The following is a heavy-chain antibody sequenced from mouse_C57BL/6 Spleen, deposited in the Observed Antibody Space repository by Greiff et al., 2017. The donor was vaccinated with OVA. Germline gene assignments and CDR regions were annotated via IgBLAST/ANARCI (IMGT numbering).Heavy chain of an antibody. J-gene: IGHJ4*01. CDR3: ARRGGYYAMDY. Sequence: QVQLQQPGAELVRPGSSVKLSCKASGYTFTSYWMHWVKQRPIQGLEWIGNIDPSDSETHYNQKFKDKATLTVDKSSSTAYMQLSSPTSEDSAVYYGARRGGYYAMDYWGQGTSVTVSS. CDR2: IDPSDSET. CDR1: GYTFTSYW. V-gene: IGHV1-52*01.